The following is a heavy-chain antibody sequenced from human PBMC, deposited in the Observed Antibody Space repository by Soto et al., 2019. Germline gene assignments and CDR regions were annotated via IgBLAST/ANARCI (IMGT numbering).Heavy chain of an antibody. D-gene: IGHD3-3*01. CDR1: CGTISGYY. Sequence: SETLSLTCSVSCGTISGYYWTWIRQPAGKGLEWIGRIYSSGDTKYNPSLQSRVTMSLDTSNNQFSLRLTSVTAADTAVYYCARGQRFSDWFDPWGQGTLVTVSS. CDR3: ARGQRFSDWFDP. V-gene: IGHV4-4*07. J-gene: IGHJ5*02. CDR2: IYSSGDT.